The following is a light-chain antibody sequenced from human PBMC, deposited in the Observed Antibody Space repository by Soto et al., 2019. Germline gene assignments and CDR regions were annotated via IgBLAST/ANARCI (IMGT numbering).Light chain of an antibody. CDR1: QSVSSY. Sequence: EIVLTQSPATLSLSPGEGATLSCRASQSVSSYLAWYQQKPGQAPRLLIHETSNRSTGIPASFSGRGSGTDFTLAISSLEPEDFAVYYCQQRTTPYTFGQGTQLEIK. J-gene: IGKJ2*01. CDR2: ETS. CDR3: QQRTTPYT. V-gene: IGKV3-11*01.